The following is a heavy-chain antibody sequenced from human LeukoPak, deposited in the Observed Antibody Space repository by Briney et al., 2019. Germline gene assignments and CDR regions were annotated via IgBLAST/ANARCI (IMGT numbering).Heavy chain of an antibody. D-gene: IGHD6-13*01. CDR3: ARVGLEQQLVSGYLDY. Sequence: PGGSLRLSCAASGFTFSSYWMSWVRQAPGKGLEWVANIKPDGSEKYYVDSVKGRFTISRDNAKNSLYLQMNSLRAEDTAVYYCARVGLEQQLVSGYLDYWGQGTLVTVSS. CDR1: GFTFSSYW. CDR2: IKPDGSEK. V-gene: IGHV3-7*01. J-gene: IGHJ4*02.